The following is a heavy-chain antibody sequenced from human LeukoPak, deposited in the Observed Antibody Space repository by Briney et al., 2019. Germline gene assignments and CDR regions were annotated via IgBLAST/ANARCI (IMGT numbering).Heavy chain of an antibody. V-gene: IGHV3-48*04. CDR1: GFTFSSYS. Sequence: PGGSLRLSCAASGFTFSSYSLNWVRQAPGKGLEWVSYISSSSKTIYYADSVKGRFTISRDNAKNSLYLQMNSLRAEDTAVYYCARDTTTVTTPFDYWGQGTLVTVSS. CDR3: ARDTTTVTTPFDY. J-gene: IGHJ4*02. D-gene: IGHD4-17*01. CDR2: ISSSSKTI.